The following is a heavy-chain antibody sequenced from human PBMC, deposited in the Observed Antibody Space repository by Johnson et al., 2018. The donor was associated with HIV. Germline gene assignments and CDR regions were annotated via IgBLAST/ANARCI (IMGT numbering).Heavy chain of an antibody. CDR3: AREGSGWYDAFDI. J-gene: IGHJ3*02. CDR1: GFTFSSYW. V-gene: IGHV3-74*01. D-gene: IGHD6-19*01. CDR2: INSDGSST. Sequence: VQLVESGGRLVQPGGSLRLSCAASGFTFSSYWMHWVRQAPGKGLVRVSRINSDGSSTNYADSVKGRFTISRDNAKNTLYLQMNSLRAEDTAVYYCAREGSGWYDAFDIWGQGTMVTVSS.